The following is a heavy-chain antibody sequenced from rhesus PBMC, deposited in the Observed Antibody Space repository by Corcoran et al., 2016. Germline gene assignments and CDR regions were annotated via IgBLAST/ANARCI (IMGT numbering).Heavy chain of an antibody. D-gene: IGHD1-20*01. V-gene: IGHV4S17*01. CDR3: ARRGTGGGLEQRLYFDY. CDR1: GGSISSGYYY. Sequence: QVQLQESGPGLVKPSETLSLTCAVSGGSISSGYYYWSWIRQPPGKGLEWIGYIYGSITSTNYNPALKSRVTISKDTSKNQFSLKLSSGTAADTAVYYCARRGTGGGLEQRLYFDYWGQGVLVTVSS. J-gene: IGHJ4*01. CDR2: IYGSITST.